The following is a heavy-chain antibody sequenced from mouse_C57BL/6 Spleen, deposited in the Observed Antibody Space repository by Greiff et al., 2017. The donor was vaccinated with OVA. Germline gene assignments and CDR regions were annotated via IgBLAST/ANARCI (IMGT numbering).Heavy chain of an antibody. Sequence: VKLMESGAELVRPGASVTLSCKASGYTFTDYEMHWVKQTPVHGLEWIGAIDPETGGTAYNQKFKGKAILTADKSSSTAYMELRSLTSEDSAVYYCTRDHWDEDAMDYWGQGTSVTVSS. CDR3: TRDHWDEDAMDY. V-gene: IGHV1-15*01. J-gene: IGHJ4*01. CDR2: IDPETGGT. CDR1: GYTFTDYE. D-gene: IGHD4-1*01.